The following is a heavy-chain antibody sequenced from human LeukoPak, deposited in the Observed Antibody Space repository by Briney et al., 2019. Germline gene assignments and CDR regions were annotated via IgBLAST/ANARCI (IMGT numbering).Heavy chain of an antibody. Sequence: SETLSLTCAVYGRSFSGYYWSWIRQPPGKGLEWIGEINHSGSTNYNPSLKSRVTISVDTSKNQFSLKLSSVTAADTAVYYCARDSGLGWGQGTMVTVSS. J-gene: IGHJ3*01. CDR1: GRSFSGYY. D-gene: IGHD6-25*01. CDR3: ARDSGLG. CDR2: INHSGST. V-gene: IGHV4-34*01.